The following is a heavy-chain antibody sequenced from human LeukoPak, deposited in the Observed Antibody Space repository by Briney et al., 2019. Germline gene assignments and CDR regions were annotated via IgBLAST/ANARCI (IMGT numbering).Heavy chain of an antibody. V-gene: IGHV3-33*01. D-gene: IGHD2-15*01. CDR3: ARDGGISYFDY. J-gene: IGHJ4*02. CDR1: GFTFSSYG. CDR2: IWYDGSNK. Sequence: PGGSLRLSCAASGFTFSSYGMHWVRQAPGKGLEWVAVIWYDGSNKYYADSVKGRFTISRDNSKNTLYLQMNSLRAEDTAVYYCARDGGISYFDYWGQGTLVTVSS.